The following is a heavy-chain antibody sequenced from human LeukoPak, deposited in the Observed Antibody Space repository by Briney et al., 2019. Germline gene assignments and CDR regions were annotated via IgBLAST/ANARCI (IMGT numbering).Heavy chain of an antibody. CDR1: GFTFSSYA. CDR2: ISGSGGST. D-gene: IGHD4-23*01. V-gene: IGHV3-23*01. Sequence: GGSLRLSCAASGFTFSSYAMSWVRQAPGKGLEWVSAISGSGGSTYYADSVKGRFTISRDNSKNTLYLQMNSLRAEDTAVYYCAKDLAYGGNSDGYFDYWGQGTLVTVSS. J-gene: IGHJ4*02. CDR3: AKDLAYGGNSDGYFDY.